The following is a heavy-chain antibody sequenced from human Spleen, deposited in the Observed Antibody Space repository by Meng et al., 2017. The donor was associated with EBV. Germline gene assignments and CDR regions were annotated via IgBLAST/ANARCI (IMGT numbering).Heavy chain of an antibody. CDR1: GGTFRSDA. D-gene: IGHD3-10*01. Sequence: QVQLVNAGAVWKKPGSPGKVSCKTSGGTFRSDAVSWVRQAPGQGLEWMGGLIPMSDAPHYAQKFQGRVTMTADESTNTHYMDLSGLRFEDTAVYYCAGESGRGFTPDYWGQGTLVTVSS. CDR2: LIPMSDAP. J-gene: IGHJ4*02. CDR3: AGESGRGFTPDY. V-gene: IGHV1-69*12.